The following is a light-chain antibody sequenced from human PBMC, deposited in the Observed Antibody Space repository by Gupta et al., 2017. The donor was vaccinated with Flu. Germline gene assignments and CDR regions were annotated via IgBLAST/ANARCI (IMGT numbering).Light chain of an antibody. J-gene: IGLJ1*01. CDR3: SSYTSGSTRD. CDR1: SNDIGAYNF. Sequence: QSALTPPASPSGSPGQSIILPCTGTSNDIGAYNFFSWYQQHPGQAPKRLIYEISNRPSGVPDRFSGSKSGNTASLTIFGVQAEDEADYYCSSYTSGSTRDFGPGTTVTVL. V-gene: IGLV2-14*01. CDR2: EIS.